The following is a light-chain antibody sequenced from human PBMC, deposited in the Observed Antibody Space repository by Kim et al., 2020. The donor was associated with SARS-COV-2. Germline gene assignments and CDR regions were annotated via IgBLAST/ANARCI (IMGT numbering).Light chain of an antibody. Sequence: SLSPGERAPLSCRASQSVRNYLAWLQQKPGQAPRLLIYGASNRATGVPDRFSGSGSDTDFTLTISRLEPEDLAVYYCHQYYASPKTFGQGTKLEI. V-gene: IGKV3-20*01. CDR3: HQYYASPKT. J-gene: IGKJ2*01. CDR2: GAS. CDR1: QSVRNY.